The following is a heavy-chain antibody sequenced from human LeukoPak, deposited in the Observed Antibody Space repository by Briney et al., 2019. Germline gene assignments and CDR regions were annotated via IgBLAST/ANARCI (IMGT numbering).Heavy chain of an antibody. Sequence: PSETLSLTCTVSGGSISSYYWSWIRQPPGKGLEWIGYIYYSGSTNYNPPLKSRVTISVDTSKNQFSLKLSSVTAADTAIYYCAKNGDRGAYCTGGTCYPYFYYYMDVWGKGTTVTI. CDR1: GGSISSYY. V-gene: IGHV4-59*01. J-gene: IGHJ6*03. D-gene: IGHD2-15*01. CDR3: AKNGDRGAYCTGGTCYPYFYYYMDV. CDR2: IYYSGST.